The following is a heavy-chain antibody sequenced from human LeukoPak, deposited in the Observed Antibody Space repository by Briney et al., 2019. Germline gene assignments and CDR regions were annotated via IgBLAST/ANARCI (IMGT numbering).Heavy chain of an antibody. J-gene: IGHJ5*02. V-gene: IGHV1-69*13. CDR3: ARAVLDSSGWTTFYNWFDP. Sequence: GASVKVSCKASGGTFSSYAISWVRQAPGQGLEWMGGIIPIFGTANYAQKFQGRVTITADESTSTAYMELSSLRSEDTAVYYCARAVLDSSGWTTFYNWFDPWGQGTLVTVSS. D-gene: IGHD6-19*01. CDR2: IIPIFGTA. CDR1: GGTFSSYA.